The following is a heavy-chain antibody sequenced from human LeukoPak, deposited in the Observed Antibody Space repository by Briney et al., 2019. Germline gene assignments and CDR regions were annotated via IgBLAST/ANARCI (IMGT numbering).Heavy chain of an antibody. J-gene: IGHJ4*02. CDR3: ARSIPCSSTSCHQAWVDY. CDR2: INHSGST. V-gene: IGHV4-34*01. Sequence: NPSETLSLTCAVYGGSFSGYYWSWIRQPPGKGLEWIGEINHSGSTNYNPSLKSRVTISVDTSKNQFSLKLSSVTAADTAVYYCARSIPCSSTSCHQAWVDYWGQGTLVTVSS. D-gene: IGHD2-2*01. CDR1: GGSFSGYY.